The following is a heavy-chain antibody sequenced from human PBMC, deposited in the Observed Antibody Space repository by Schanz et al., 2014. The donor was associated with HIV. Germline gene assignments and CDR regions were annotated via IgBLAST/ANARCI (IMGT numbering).Heavy chain of an antibody. D-gene: IGHD2-2*01. CDR1: GFTFRSYG. Sequence: QVQLVESGGGVVQPGRSLRLSCAASGFTFRSYGMHWVRQAPGKGLEWVAVTWYDGSNKYYADSVKGRFTISRDNSKNTLFLQMNSLRAEDTAVYVCARDVAGCSGTSCYSDAFDIWGQGTLVTVSS. J-gene: IGHJ3*02. V-gene: IGHV3-33*01. CDR3: ARDVAGCSGTSCYSDAFDI. CDR2: TWYDGSNK.